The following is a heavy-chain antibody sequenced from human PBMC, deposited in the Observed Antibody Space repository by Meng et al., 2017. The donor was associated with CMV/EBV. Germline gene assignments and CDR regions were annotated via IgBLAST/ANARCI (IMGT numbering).Heavy chain of an antibody. J-gene: IGHJ4*02. CDR1: GYIGGGGDC. CDR3: ARDACNSSANCYYFAY. CDR2: IDYSGNT. Sequence: GYIGGGGDCWGWIQQHPRKRVGWVGNIDYSGNTNYAQCLQGRVTMSVDTSTDQFSLKLTSVTATDTAVYYCARDACNSSANCYYFAYWGQGTLVTVSS. V-gene: IGHV4-31*02. D-gene: IGHD2-2*01.